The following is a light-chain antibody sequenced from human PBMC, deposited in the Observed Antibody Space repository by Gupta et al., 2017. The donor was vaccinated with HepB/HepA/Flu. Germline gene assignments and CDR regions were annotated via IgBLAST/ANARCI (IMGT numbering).Light chain of an antibody. Sequence: EIVLPQSPATLSLSPGQRATLSCRASLSISSYLAWYQQKPGQAPRLLIHDTSSRATGIPARFSGSGSVTDLTLTISSLEPEDFAVYYCQLRSFFGQGTRLEIK. CDR3: QLRSF. J-gene: IGKJ5*01. V-gene: IGKV3-11*01. CDR1: LSISSY. CDR2: DTS.